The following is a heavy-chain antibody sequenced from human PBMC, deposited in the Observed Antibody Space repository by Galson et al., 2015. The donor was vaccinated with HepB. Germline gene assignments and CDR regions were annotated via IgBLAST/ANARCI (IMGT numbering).Heavy chain of an antibody. D-gene: IGHD3-9*01. CDR2: ISYDGGNK. CDR1: GFTFSSYG. Sequence: SLRLSCAASGFTFSSYGIHWVRQAPGKGLEWVAAISYDGGNKYHADSVKGRFTISRDNSKNTLYLQMNSLRTEDTAVYYCAKDFYDILTGYSKYYYYGMDVWGQGTTVTVSS. V-gene: IGHV3-30*18. CDR3: AKDFYDILTGYSKYYYYGMDV. J-gene: IGHJ6*02.